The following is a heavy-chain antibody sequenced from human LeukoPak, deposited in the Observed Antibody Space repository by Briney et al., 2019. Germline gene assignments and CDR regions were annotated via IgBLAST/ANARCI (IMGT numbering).Heavy chain of an antibody. D-gene: IGHD5-24*01. Sequence: SETLSLTCTVSGGSISSYYWSWIRQPPGKGLEWIGYIYYSGSTNYNPSLKSRVTMSVDTSKNQFSLKLSSVTAADTAVYYCARKNYNFGLDYWGQGTLVTVSS. CDR3: ARKNYNFGLDY. V-gene: IGHV4-59*01. CDR1: GGSISSYY. CDR2: IYYSGST. J-gene: IGHJ4*02.